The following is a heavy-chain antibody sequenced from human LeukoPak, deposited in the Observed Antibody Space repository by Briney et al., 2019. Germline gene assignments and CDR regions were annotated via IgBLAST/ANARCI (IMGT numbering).Heavy chain of an antibody. CDR2: IYYSGST. J-gene: IGHJ4*02. Sequence: SETLSLTCTVSGGSISSYYWSWIRQPPGKGLEWIGYIYYSGSTNYNPSLKSRVTISVDTSKNQFSLKLSSVTAADTAVYYCARHSRGGVVATIFDYWGQGTLVTVSS. CDR3: ARHSRGGVVATIFDY. D-gene: IGHD5-12*01. V-gene: IGHV4-59*08. CDR1: GGSISSYY.